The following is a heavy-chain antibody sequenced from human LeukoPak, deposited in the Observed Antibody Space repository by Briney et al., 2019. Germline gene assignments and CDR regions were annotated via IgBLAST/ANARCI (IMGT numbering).Heavy chain of an antibody. D-gene: IGHD3-3*01. CDR3: ARDQRAPDTIFGVVYYYYGMDV. Sequence: PSETLSLTCAVYGGSFSGYYWSWIRQPPGKRLEWIGEINHSGSTNYNPSLKSRVTISVDTSKNQFSLKLSSVTAADTAVYYCARDQRAPDTIFGVVYYYYGMDVWGQGTTVTVSS. V-gene: IGHV4-34*01. CDR1: GGSFSGYY. CDR2: INHSGST. J-gene: IGHJ6*02.